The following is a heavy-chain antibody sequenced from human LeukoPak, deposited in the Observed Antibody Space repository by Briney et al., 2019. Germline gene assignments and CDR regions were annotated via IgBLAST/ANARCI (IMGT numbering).Heavy chain of an antibody. J-gene: IGHJ4*02. CDR2: IYSDGST. CDR1: GFTVSDNY. D-gene: IGHD6-6*01. V-gene: IGHV3-53*01. Sequence: PGGSLRLSCAASGFTVSDNYMSWVRQAPGKGLEWVSIIYSDGSTYYADSVKGRFTISRDNSKNTLYLQMNSLRAEDTATYYCAKVTWESRPPDCNSWGPGTLVTVSS. CDR3: AKVTWESRPPDCNS.